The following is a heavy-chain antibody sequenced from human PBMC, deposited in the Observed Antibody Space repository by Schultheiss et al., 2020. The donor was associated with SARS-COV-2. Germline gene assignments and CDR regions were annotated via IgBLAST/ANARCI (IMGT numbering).Heavy chain of an antibody. J-gene: IGHJ6*02. CDR2: TFSDGSNK. Sequence: GGSLRLSCAASGFTFSSYGMHWVRQAPGKGLEWVASTFSDGSNKYYAESVKGRFTISRDNSKNTLYLQMNSLRAEDTAVYYCARGPPRVGWNDRTYYYYGMDVWGQGTTVTVSS. CDR3: ARGPPRVGWNDRTYYYYGMDV. V-gene: IGHV3-33*01. D-gene: IGHD1-1*01. CDR1: GFTFSSYG.